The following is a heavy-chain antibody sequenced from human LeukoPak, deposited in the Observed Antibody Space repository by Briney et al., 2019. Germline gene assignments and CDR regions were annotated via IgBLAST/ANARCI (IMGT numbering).Heavy chain of an antibody. D-gene: IGHD4-17*01. Sequence: ASVKVSCKASGYTFTSYDINWVRQATGQGLEWMGWMNPNSGNTGYAQKFQGRVTMTRNTSISTAYMELSSLRSEDTAVYYCARDRYGDYDFDYWGQGTLVTVSS. CDR2: MNPNSGNT. CDR3: ARDRYGDYDFDY. J-gene: IGHJ4*02. CDR1: GYTFTSYD. V-gene: IGHV1-8*01.